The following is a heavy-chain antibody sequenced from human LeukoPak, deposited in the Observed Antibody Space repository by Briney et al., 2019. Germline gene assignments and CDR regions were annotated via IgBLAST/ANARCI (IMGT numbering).Heavy chain of an antibody. V-gene: IGHV3-21*01. CDR1: GFTFSSYS. CDR3: ARAAGYSSGWYLG. D-gene: IGHD6-19*01. J-gene: IGHJ4*02. CDR2: ISSSSYI. Sequence: PGGSLRLSCAASGFTFSSYSMNWVRQAPGKGLEWVSSISSSSYIYYADSVEGRFTISRDNAKNSLYLQMNSLRAEDTAVYYCARAAGYSSGWYLGWGQGTLVTVSS.